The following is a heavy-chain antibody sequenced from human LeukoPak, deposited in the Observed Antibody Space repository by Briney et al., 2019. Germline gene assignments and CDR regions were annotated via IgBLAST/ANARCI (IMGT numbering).Heavy chain of an antibody. CDR3: ARELGATEFDP. V-gene: IGHV4-4*07. CDR2: IYTSGST. D-gene: IGHD1-26*01. J-gene: IGHJ5*02. Sequence: SGTLSLTCTVSGGSISSYYWGWIRQPAGKGLEWIGRIYTSGSTNYNPSLKRRVTMSVDTSKNQFSLKLSSVTAADTAVYYCARELGATEFDPWGQGTLVTVSS. CDR1: GGSISSYY.